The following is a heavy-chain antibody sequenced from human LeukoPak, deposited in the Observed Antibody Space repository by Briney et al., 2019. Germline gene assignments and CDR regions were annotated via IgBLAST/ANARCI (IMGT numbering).Heavy chain of an antibody. J-gene: IGHJ4*02. Sequence: GGSLRLSCAASGFTFSSYEMNWIRQAPGKGLEWVSYISSSGSIRYYADSVKGRFTISRDNSKNSFYLQMSSLRAEDTGVFYCARDVAYSAFDYWGQGTLVTVSS. CDR1: GFTFSSYE. CDR2: ISSSGSIR. D-gene: IGHD2-21*01. V-gene: IGHV3-48*03. CDR3: ARDVAYSAFDY.